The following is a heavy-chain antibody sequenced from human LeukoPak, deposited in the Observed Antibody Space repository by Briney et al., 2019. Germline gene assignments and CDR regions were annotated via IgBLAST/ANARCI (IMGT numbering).Heavy chain of an antibody. D-gene: IGHD4-17*01. V-gene: IGHV3-11*04. Sequence: GGSLRLSCAASGFTFSDYYMSWIRQAPGKGLELVSYISSSGSTIYYADSVKGRFTISRDNAKNSLYLQMNSLRAEDTAVYYCARKPYDYGDYECYFDYWGQGTLVTVSS. CDR2: ISSSGSTI. CDR3: ARKPYDYGDYECYFDY. CDR1: GFTFSDYY. J-gene: IGHJ4*02.